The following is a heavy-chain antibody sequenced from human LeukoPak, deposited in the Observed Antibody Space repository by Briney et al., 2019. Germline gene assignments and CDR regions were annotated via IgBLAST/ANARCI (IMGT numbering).Heavy chain of an antibody. Sequence: SETLSLTCTVSGASMTTTLYYWVWARQSPGKGLEWIGSFYYGGITYYHPSLKSRVTVSVDTSRSQFSLKLISVTAADTAVYYCARDEGGGYVYFDYWGQGTLVTISS. CDR3: ARDEGGGYVYFDY. J-gene: IGHJ4*02. V-gene: IGHV4-39*07. D-gene: IGHD5-12*01. CDR1: GASMTTTLYY. CDR2: FYYGGIT.